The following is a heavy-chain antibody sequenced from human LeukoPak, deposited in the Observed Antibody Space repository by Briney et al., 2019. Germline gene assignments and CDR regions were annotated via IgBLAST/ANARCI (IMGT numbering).Heavy chain of an antibody. D-gene: IGHD1-1*01. V-gene: IGHV4-4*07. J-gene: IGHJ4*02. CDR3: ARDRGTWNDDGFDY. CDR2: IYISGST. Sequence: SETPSLTCSVSGDSISNYYWSWIRQPAGKGLEWIGRIYISGSTNYNPSLKSRVTMSVDTSKNQFSLKLSSVTAADTAVYYCARDRGTWNDDGFDYWGQGTLVTVSS. CDR1: GDSISNYY.